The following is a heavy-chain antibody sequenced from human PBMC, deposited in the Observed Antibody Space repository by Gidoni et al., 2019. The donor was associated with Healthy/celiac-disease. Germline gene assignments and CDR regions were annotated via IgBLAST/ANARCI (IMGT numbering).Heavy chain of an antibody. J-gene: IGHJ4*02. Sequence: QVQLVESGGGVVQPGRSLRLSCEASGFTFSSYGMHWVRQAPGKGLEWVAVISYDGSNKYYAYSVKGRFTISRYNSKNTLYLQMNSLRAEDTAVYYCAKDRYTWLRQPPGYWGQGTLVTVSS. V-gene: IGHV3-30*18. CDR2: ISYDGSNK. CDR1: GFTFSSYG. D-gene: IGHD5-12*01. CDR3: AKDRYTWLRQPPGY.